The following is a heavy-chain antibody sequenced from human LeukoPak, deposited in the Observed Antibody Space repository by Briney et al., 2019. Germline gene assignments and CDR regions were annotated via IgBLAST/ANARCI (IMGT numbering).Heavy chain of an antibody. J-gene: IGHJ4*02. D-gene: IGHD3-9*01. Sequence: ASVKVSCTASGYTFTSYDINWVRQATGQGLEWMGWMNPNSGNTGYAQKFQGRVTMTRNTSISTAYMELSSLRSEDTAVYYCARGLDYDILTGDDYWGQGTLVTVSS. CDR1: GYTFTSYD. CDR2: MNPNSGNT. CDR3: ARGLDYDILTGDDY. V-gene: IGHV1-8*01.